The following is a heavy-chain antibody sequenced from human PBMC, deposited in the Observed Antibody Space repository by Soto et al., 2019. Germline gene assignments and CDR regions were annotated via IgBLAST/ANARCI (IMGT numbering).Heavy chain of an antibody. CDR2: IYHSGST. Sequence: QVQLQESGPGLVKPSETLSLTCTVSGVSINSYYWSWIRQPPGKGLEWIGHIYHSGSTNYNPSLKSRLTISVDMSENQFSLKLSSVIAADTAVYYCARARLMAGLVALDYWGQGTLVTVSS. CDR3: ARARLMAGLVALDY. V-gene: IGHV4-59*01. D-gene: IGHD6-19*01. CDR1: GVSINSYY. J-gene: IGHJ4*02.